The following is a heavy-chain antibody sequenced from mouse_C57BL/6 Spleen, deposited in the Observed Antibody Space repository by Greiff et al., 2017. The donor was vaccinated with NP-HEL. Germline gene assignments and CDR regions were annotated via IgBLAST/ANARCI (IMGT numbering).Heavy chain of an antibody. Sequence: QVQLQQPGAELVMPGASVKLSCKASGYTFTSYWMHWVKQRPGQGLEWIGEIDPSDSYTNYNQKFKGKSTLTVDKSSSTAYMQLSSLTSEDPAVYYCAKGGDYPYFDYWGQGTTLTVSS. CDR1: GYTFTSYW. D-gene: IGHD2-4*01. J-gene: IGHJ2*01. CDR3: AKGGDYPYFDY. V-gene: IGHV1-69*01. CDR2: IDPSDSYT.